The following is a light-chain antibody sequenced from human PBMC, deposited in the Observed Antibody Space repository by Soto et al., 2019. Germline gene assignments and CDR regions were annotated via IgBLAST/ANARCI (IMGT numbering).Light chain of an antibody. CDR3: AAWDDRLNGVV. CDR1: GSTIGGNA. J-gene: IGLJ2*01. CDR2: RNN. Sequence: QSALTQPPSASGTPGQRVTISCSGRGSTIGGNAVNWYQQLPGTAPKLLILRNNQRPSGVPFRFSGSKSGPSASLAISGLQSEDEADYYCAAWDDRLNGVVFGGGTKVTVL. V-gene: IGLV1-44*01.